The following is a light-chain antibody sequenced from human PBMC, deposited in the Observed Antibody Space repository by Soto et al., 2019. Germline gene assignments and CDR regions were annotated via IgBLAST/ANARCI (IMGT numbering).Light chain of an antibody. CDR1: SGHSSYI. CDR3: ETWDSNTHV. CDR2: LEGSGSY. V-gene: IGLV4-60*02. Sequence: QAVVTQSSSASAYLGSSVKLTCTLSSGHSSYIIAWHQQQPGKAPRYLMKLEGSGSYNKGSGVPDRFSGSSSGADRYLTISNLQFEDEADYYCETWDSNTHVFGGGTKLTVL. J-gene: IGLJ3*02.